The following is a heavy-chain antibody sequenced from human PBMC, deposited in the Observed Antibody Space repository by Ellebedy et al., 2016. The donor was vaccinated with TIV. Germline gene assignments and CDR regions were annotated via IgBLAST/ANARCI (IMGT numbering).Heavy chain of an antibody. J-gene: IGHJ6*02. CDR2: ITESGGNT. CDR1: GLTFSSHA. Sequence: PGGSLRLSCAASGLTFSSHAMSWVRQAPGKGLEWVSSITESGGNTYFPDSVRGRITISRDNSKNTLYLQMNSLRVDDTAVYFGAQDRVQRSMDVWGQGTTVTVSS. V-gene: IGHV3-23*01. CDR3: AQDRVQRSMDV.